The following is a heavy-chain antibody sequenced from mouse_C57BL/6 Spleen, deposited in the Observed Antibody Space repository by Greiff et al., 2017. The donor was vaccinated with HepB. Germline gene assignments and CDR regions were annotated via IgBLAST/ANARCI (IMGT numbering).Heavy chain of an antibody. V-gene: IGHV1-82*01. CDR1: GYAFSSSW. CDR2: IYPGDGDT. CDR3: ATLYYYGSSLYYFDY. J-gene: IGHJ2*01. D-gene: IGHD1-1*01. Sequence: VQRVESGPELVKPGASVKISCKASGYAFSSSWMNWVKQRPGKGLEWIGRIYPGDGDTNYNGKFKGKATLTADKSSSTAYMQLSSLTSEDSAVYFCATLYYYGSSLYYFDYWGQGTTLTVSS.